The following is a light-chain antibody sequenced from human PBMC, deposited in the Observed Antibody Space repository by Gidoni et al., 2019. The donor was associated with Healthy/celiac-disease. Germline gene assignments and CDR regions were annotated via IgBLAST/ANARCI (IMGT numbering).Light chain of an antibody. V-gene: IGLV2-11*01. J-gene: IGLJ1*01. CDR2: DVS. CDR1: SSDVGGYNY. CDR3: CSYAGSYL. Sequence: QSALTQHRPVSGPPGQSVTTSCTGTSSDVGGYNYVSWYQQHPGKAPKLMIYDVSKRPSGVPDRFSGSKSGNTASLTIAGLQAEDEADYDCCSYAGSYLFGTGTKVTVL.